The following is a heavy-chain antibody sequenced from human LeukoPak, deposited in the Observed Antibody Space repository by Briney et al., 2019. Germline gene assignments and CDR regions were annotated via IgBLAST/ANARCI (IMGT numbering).Heavy chain of an antibody. D-gene: IGHD2-2*01. CDR3: AREPSGTSCYDY. Sequence: GGSLRLSCAASGFTVSSNYMSWVRQAPGKGLEWVSVIYSGGSTYYADSVKGRFTISRDNSKNTLYLQMNSLRAEDTAVYYCAREPSGTSCYDYWGQGTLVTVSS. CDR2: IYSGGST. J-gene: IGHJ4*02. CDR1: GFTVSSNY. V-gene: IGHV3-66*01.